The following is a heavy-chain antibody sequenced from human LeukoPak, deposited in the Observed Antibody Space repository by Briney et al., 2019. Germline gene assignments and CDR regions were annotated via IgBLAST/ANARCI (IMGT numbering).Heavy chain of an antibody. Sequence: GASVKVSCKASGYTFTSYYMHWVRQAPGQGLEWMGIINPSGGSTSYAQKFQGRVTMTRDTSTSTVYMELSSLRSEDTAAYYCAREGTTVNPYYGMDVWGQGTTVTVSS. CDR1: GYTFTSYY. CDR2: INPSGGST. CDR3: AREGTTVNPYYGMDV. V-gene: IGHV1-46*01. J-gene: IGHJ6*02. D-gene: IGHD4-17*01.